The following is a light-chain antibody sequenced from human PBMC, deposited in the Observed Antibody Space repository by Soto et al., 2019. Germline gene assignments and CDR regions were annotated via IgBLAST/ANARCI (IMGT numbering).Light chain of an antibody. V-gene: IGKV3-20*01. CDR3: QQYGTSPIT. Sequence: EIVLTQSPGTLSLSPGERATLSCRASQSVSSGYLVWYQQKPGQAPRLLIYGASSRATGIPDRFSGSGSGTDFTLTISRLESEDFAVYYCQQYGTSPITFGQGTRLEIK. CDR1: QSVSSGY. J-gene: IGKJ5*01. CDR2: GAS.